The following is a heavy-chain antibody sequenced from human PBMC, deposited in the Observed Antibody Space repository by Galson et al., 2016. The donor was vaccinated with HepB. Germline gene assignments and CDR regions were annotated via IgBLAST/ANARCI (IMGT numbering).Heavy chain of an antibody. CDR3: AKGRWDFDS. CDR2: IGSDGTTT. CDR1: GFTFSNYA. D-gene: IGHD5-24*01. Sequence: SLRLSCAASGFTFSNYAMHWVRQAPETGLEYVSAIGSDGTTTYYSDSFRGRFTISRDNSKSTLYLQMNSLRADDTAVYYCAKGRWDFDSWGQGTLVTVSS. J-gene: IGHJ4*02. V-gene: IGHV3-64D*06.